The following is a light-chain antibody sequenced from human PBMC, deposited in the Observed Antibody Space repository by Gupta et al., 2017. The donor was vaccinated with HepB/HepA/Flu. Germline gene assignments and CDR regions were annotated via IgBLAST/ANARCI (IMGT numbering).Light chain of an antibody. J-gene: IGLJ1*01. CDR1: SSNVGRDN. V-gene: IGLV1-47*02. CDR3: AAWDNSLSAYV. CDR2: NDD. Sequence: PSASGTPGQRVAISCSGSSSNVGRDNVYWYRQLPGTAPKLLIYNDDRRPSGVPDRFSGSKSGTSASLAISELRSEDEADYYCAAWDNSLSAYVFGTGTWVTVL.